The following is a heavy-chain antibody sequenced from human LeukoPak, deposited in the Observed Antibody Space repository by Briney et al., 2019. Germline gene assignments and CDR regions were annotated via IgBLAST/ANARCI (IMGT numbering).Heavy chain of an antibody. V-gene: IGHV3-9*03. J-gene: IGHJ4*02. D-gene: IGHD6-13*01. CDR1: GFTFDDYA. Sequence: PGGSLRLSCAASGFTFDDYAMHWVRQAPGKGLEWVSGISWNSGSIGYADSVKGRFTISRDNAKNSLYLQMNSLRAEDMALYYCAKARYSSSWARGELGYWGQGTLVTVSS. CDR2: ISWNSGSI. CDR3: AKARYSSSWARGELGY.